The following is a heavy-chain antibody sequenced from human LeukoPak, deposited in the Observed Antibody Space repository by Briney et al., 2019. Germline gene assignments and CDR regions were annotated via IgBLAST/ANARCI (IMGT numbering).Heavy chain of an antibody. CDR2: ISYDGSNK. J-gene: IGHJ4*02. CDR3: AKDKSVVY. V-gene: IGHV3-30*18. CDR1: GFTFSSYG. D-gene: IGHD2-2*01. Sequence: QSGGSLRLSCAASGFTFSSYGMHWVRQAPGKGLEWVAVISYDGSNKYYADSVKGRFTISRDNSKNTLYLQMNSLRAEDTAVYYCAKDKSVVYWGQGTLVTVSS.